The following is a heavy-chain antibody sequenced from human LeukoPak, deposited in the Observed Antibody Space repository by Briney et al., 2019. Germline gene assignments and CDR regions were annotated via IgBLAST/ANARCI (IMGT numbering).Heavy chain of an antibody. D-gene: IGHD2-8*01. Sequence: GGSLRLSYAASGFTFSSFELNWVRQAPGKGLEWVSYISDSDSTIYYADSVKGRFTISRDNAKNTLYLQMNSLRVEDTAVYYCARMGYCTNGVCYTIDYWGQGTLVTVSS. CDR2: ISDSDSTI. J-gene: IGHJ4*02. CDR1: GFTFSSFE. CDR3: ARMGYCTNGVCYTIDY. V-gene: IGHV3-48*03.